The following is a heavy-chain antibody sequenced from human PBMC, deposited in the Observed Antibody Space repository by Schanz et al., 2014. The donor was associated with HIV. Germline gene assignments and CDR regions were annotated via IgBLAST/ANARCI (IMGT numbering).Heavy chain of an antibody. CDR3: ARVFGRTYGLPDY. CDR1: GSTFSSYW. Sequence: EVQLVESGGGLVQPGGSLRLSCAASGSTFSSYWMHWVRQAPGKGLEWVSSISGSGVSTFYAGSVKGRFAISRDKSKNTLYLQMNSLRAEDTAVYYCARVFGRTYGLPDYWGQGTLVTVSS. J-gene: IGHJ4*02. V-gene: IGHV3-23*04. D-gene: IGHD3-10*01. CDR2: ISGSGVST.